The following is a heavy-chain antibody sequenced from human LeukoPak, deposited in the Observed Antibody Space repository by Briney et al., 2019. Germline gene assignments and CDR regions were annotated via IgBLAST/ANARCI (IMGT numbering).Heavy chain of an antibody. CDR2: IYTGESAT. D-gene: IGHD2-21*01. Sequence: ESLKISCKGSGYSFTSYWIGRVRQMPGKGLELMVIIYTGESATRFITSFQGRVIISARDYIKTAYLQWSSLKASDTAMYYCARQPGPLWYWGQGTLVTVSS. V-gene: IGHV5-51*01. CDR1: GYSFTSYW. J-gene: IGHJ4*02. CDR3: ARQPGPLWY.